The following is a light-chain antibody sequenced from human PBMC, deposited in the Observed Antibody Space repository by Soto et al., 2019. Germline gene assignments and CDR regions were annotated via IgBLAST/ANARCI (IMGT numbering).Light chain of an antibody. CDR2: AAS. CDR1: QGIIDY. V-gene: IGKV1-27*01. Sequence: DIQMTQSPSSLSASVGDTVTITCRASQGIIDYLAWYQQRPGKVPKLQIYAASILQTGVPSRFSGSGAWTDFTLTISSLQPEDVATYYCQKYDTAPQTFGQGTRVEIK. CDR3: QKYDTAPQT. J-gene: IGKJ1*01.